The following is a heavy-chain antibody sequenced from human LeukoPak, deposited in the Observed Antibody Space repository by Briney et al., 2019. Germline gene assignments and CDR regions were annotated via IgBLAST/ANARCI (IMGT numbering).Heavy chain of an antibody. Sequence: GGSLRLSCAASGFTFSNARMTWVRQAPGKGLEWVGRFDSKAGGGTTLYGAPVKGRFTISRDDSINTLYLQMSGLKTEDTAVYYCTTEYGHSPHYYFDFWGQGTLVTVSS. CDR3: TTEYGHSPHYYFDF. J-gene: IGHJ4*02. CDR2: FDSKAGGGTT. CDR1: GFTFSNAR. V-gene: IGHV3-15*04. D-gene: IGHD5-18*01.